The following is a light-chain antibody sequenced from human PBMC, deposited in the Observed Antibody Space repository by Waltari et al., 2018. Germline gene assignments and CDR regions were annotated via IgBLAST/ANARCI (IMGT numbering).Light chain of an antibody. V-gene: IGKV3-20*01. CDR1: QTVRSNF. CDR2: GAS. Sequence: EIVLTKSPSTLSLSPWERATLSCRASQTVRSNFFAWYQQKPGQAPSLLMYGASNRAAGIPDRFSGSGSGTDFTLTIRRLEPEDFAVYYCQQYDSSPRTFGGGTKVQIK. J-gene: IGKJ4*01. CDR3: QQYDSSPRT.